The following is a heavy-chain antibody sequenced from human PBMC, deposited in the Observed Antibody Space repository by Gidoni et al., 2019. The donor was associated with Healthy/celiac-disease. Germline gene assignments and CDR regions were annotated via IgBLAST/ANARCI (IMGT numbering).Heavy chain of an antibody. V-gene: IGHV2-5*01. CDR2: IYWNDDK. D-gene: IGHD2-2*02. Sequence: IYWNDDKRYSPSLKSRLTITKDTSKNQVVLTMTNMDPVDTATYYCASIVVVPAAIGYFDYWGQGTLVTVSS. CDR3: ASIVVVPAAIGYFDY. J-gene: IGHJ4*02.